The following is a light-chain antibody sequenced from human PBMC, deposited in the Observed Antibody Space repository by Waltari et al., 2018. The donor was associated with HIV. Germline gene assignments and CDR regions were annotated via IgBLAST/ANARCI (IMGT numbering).Light chain of an antibody. Sequence: QSALPQPASVSGSPGQSITISCTGTTSDIHYAKSVSWYQHHPGKAPKVIISEVTNRPSGVSSRFSGSKSGNTATLTISGLQAEDEADYFCTSYVSSASPEFGGWTRLTVL. J-gene: IGLJ3*02. CDR2: EVT. CDR1: TSDIHYAKS. V-gene: IGLV2-14*01. CDR3: TSYVSSASPE.